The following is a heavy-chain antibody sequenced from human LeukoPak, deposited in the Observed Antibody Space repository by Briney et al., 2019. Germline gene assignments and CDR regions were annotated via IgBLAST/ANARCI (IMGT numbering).Heavy chain of an antibody. CDR2: IYTSGST. J-gene: IGHJ4*02. Sequence: PSQTLSLTCTVSGGSISSGSYYWSWIRQPAGKGLEWIERIYTSGSTNYNPSLKSRVTISVDTSKNQFSLKLSSVTAADTAVYYCARVKYDFWSGYYNTTLPSNYFDYWGQGTLVTVSS. CDR1: GGSISSGSYY. V-gene: IGHV4-61*02. CDR3: ARVKYDFWSGYYNTTLPSNYFDY. D-gene: IGHD3-3*01.